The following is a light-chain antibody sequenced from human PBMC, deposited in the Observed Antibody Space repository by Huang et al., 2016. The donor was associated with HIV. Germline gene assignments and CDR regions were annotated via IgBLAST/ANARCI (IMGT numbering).Light chain of an antibody. J-gene: IGKJ1*01. Sequence: DIQMTQSPSSLSASVGDSVTLTCRASQSISTYLNWYHQKPGKAPKLLVYAGSSLQSGVPSRFSGSVSGTDFTLTIGGLQPEDFATYYCQQSYITPRTFGQGTKVEIK. CDR2: AGS. CDR1: QSISTY. CDR3: QQSYITPRT. V-gene: IGKV1-39*01.